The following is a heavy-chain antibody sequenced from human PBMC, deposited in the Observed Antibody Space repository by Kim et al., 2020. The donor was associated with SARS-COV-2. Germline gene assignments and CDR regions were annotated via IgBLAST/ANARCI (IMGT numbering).Heavy chain of an antibody. CDR1: SEAFNGFY. CDR2: ISHPGGA. CDR3: ARGQYQRILVVVTATPYIDE. V-gene: IGHV4-34*01. D-gene: IGHD2-21*02. Sequence: SETLSLTCAVYSEAFNGFYWTWVRQSPGKGLEWIGEISHPGGANYNPSLKGRVAISKDTYRKQVALKLTSVTAADTAVYYCARGQYQRILVVVTATPYIDEWAQGTQVTVSS. J-gene: IGHJ4*02.